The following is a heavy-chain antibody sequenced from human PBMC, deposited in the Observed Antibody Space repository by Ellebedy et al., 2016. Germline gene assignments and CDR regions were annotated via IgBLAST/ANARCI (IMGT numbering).Heavy chain of an antibody. CDR3: ARLKVRGVIFDY. D-gene: IGHD3-10*01. J-gene: IGHJ4*02. CDR2: IYYSGST. Sequence: SETLSLTXTVSGGSISSYYWSWIRQPPGKGLEWIGYIYYSGSTNYNPSLKSRVTISVDTSKNQFSLKLRSVTAADTAVYYCARLKVRGVIFDYWGQGTLVTVSS. CDR1: GGSISSYY. V-gene: IGHV4-59*08.